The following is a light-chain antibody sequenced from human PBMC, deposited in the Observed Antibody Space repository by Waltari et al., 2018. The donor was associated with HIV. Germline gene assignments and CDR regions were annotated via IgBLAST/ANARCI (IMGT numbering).Light chain of an antibody. CDR2: GAS. Sequence: EIVMTQSPVTLSVSPGERATLSCRASQTVSSYLAWCQQKPGQAPRLLIYGASTRATGFPARFRGSGSGTEFTLTISSLQSEDFAVYYCQQFYNWPRTFGGGTKVEIK. CDR1: QTVSSY. J-gene: IGKJ4*01. V-gene: IGKV3-15*01. CDR3: QQFYNWPRT.